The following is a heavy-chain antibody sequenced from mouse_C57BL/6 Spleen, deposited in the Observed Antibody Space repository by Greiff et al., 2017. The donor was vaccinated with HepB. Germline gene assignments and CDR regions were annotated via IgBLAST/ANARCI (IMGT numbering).Heavy chain of an antibody. CDR1: GYTFTSYW. Sequence: QVQLQQPGAELVKPGASVKMSCKASGYTFTSYWITWVKQRPGQGLEWIGDIYPGSGSTNYNEKFKSKATLTVDTSSSTAYMQLSSLTSEDSAVYYCAMYYGSSLYWYFDVCGTGTTVTVSS. D-gene: IGHD1-1*01. J-gene: IGHJ1*03. V-gene: IGHV1-55*01. CDR2: IYPGSGST. CDR3: AMYYGSSLYWYFDV.